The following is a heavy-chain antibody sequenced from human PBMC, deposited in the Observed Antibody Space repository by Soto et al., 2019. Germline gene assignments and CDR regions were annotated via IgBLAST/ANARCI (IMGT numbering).Heavy chain of an antibody. CDR2: IIPIFGTA. CDR3: ARDIIGVVVAAANYYYGMDV. Sequence: SVKVSCKAPGGTFSSYAISWVRQAPGRGLEWMGGIIPIFGTANYAQKFQGRVTITADASTSTDYMELSSLRSEDTAVYYCARDIIGVVVAAANYYYGMDVWGQGTTVRVSS. V-gene: IGHV1-69*13. J-gene: IGHJ6*02. D-gene: IGHD2-15*01. CDR1: GGTFSSYA.